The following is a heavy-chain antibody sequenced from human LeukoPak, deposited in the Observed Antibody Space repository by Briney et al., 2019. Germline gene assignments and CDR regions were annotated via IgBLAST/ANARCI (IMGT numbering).Heavy chain of an antibody. CDR3: ARGGYSGYDKELDY. J-gene: IGHJ4*02. CDR2: IIPIFGTA. CDR1: GGTFSSYA. V-gene: IGHV1-69*13. D-gene: IGHD5-12*01. Sequence: SVKVSCKASGGTFSSYAISWVRQAPGQGLEWMGGIIPIFGTANYAQKFQGRVTITADESTSTAYMELSSLRFEDTAVYYCARGGYSGYDKELDYWGQGTLVTVSS.